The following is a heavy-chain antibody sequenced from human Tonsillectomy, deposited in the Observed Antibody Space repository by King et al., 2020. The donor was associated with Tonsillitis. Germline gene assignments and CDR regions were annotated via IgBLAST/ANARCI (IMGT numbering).Heavy chain of an antibody. D-gene: IGHD6-19*01. V-gene: IGHV3-21*01. CDR2: ISSSSSFT. Sequence: VQLVESGGGLVKPGGSLRLSCAASGITFSSHSMNWLRQAPGKGLEWVSSISSSSSFTFYADSVKGRFTISRDNAKNSLYLQMNSLRAEDTAVYYCARDNLGVEWLVGGHPFDIWGQGTMVTVSS. CDR1: GITFSSHS. CDR3: ARDNLGVEWLVGGHPFDI. J-gene: IGHJ3*02.